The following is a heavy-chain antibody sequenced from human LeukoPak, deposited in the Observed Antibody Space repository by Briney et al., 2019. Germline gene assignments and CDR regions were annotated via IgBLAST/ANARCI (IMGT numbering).Heavy chain of an antibody. Sequence: PGGSLRLSCAASRFTFSTYSMNWVRQAPGKGLEWVSSISSKSTYIYYADSVKGRFTISRDNAKNSLYLQMNSLRAEDAAIYYCAKGRTGFSYGYGIDYWGQGTLVTVSS. CDR3: AKGRTGFSYGYGIDY. J-gene: IGHJ4*02. CDR1: RFTFSTYS. D-gene: IGHD5-18*01. CDR2: ISSKSTYI. V-gene: IGHV3-21*04.